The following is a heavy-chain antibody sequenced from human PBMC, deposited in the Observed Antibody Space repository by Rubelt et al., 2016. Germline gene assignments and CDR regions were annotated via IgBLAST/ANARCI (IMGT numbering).Heavy chain of an antibody. CDR3: TRRCSDTWYFDY. Sequence: QLQLQESGPGLVKSSETLSLTCTVSGGSMTSTRYYWAWLRQTPGERLEWIGSIYYRGNTYYTPSRKSRLTISVDTSKSPYSLKLSLVTAADAAVYCCTRRCSDTWYFDYWGLGTLVTVSS. CDR1: GGSMTSTRYY. V-gene: IGHV4-39*01. J-gene: IGHJ4*02. CDR2: IYYRGNT. D-gene: IGHD2-15*01.